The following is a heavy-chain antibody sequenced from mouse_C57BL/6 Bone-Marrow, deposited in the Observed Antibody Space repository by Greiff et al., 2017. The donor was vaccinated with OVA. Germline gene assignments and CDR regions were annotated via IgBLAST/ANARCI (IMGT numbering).Heavy chain of an antibody. J-gene: IGHJ4*01. D-gene: IGHD1-1*01. Sequence: EVKLMESGGGLVKPGGSLKLSCAASGFTFSSYAMSWVRQTPEKRLEWVATISDGGSYTYYPDNVKGRFTITRDNAKNNLYLQRSHLKSEDTAMYYCARDRYYYCSGDYWGQGTSVTVSS. CDR1: GFTFSSYA. CDR3: ARDRYYYCSGDY. CDR2: ISDGGSYT. V-gene: IGHV5-4*01.